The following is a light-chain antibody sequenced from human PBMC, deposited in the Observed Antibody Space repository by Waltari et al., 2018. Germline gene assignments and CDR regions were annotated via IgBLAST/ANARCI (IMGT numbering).Light chain of an antibody. V-gene: IGKV3-11*01. CDR3: QQRSNWYT. CDR1: QGVSSY. J-gene: IGKJ2*01. CDR2: DAS. Sequence: EIVLTQSPATLSLSSGERATLSCRASQGVSSYLACYQQKPGQAPRLLIYDASNRATGIPPRFSGSGSGTDFTLTISSLEPEDFAVYYCQQRSNWYTFGQGTKLEIK.